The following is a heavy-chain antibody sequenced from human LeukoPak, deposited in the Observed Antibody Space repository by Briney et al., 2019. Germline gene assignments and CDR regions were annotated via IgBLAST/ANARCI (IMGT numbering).Heavy chain of an antibody. J-gene: IGHJ3*02. CDR1: GYSISSGYY. CDR2: IYHSGST. V-gene: IGHV4-38-2*01. CDR3: ARRYYDFWSGCYPAAFDI. D-gene: IGHD3-3*01. Sequence: SETLSLTCAVSGYSISSGYYWGWIRPPPGKGLEWIRSIYHSGSTYYNPSLKSRVTISVDTSKNQFSLKLSSVTAADTAVYYCARRYYDFWSGCYPAAFDIWGQGTMVTVSS.